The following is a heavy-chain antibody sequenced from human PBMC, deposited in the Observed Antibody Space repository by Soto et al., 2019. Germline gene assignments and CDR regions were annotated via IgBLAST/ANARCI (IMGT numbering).Heavy chain of an antibody. Sequence: LRLSCAASGFTFSNYTMHWVRQAPGKGLEWVALISYDEIDKYYADAVKGRFTISRDNSKNTLYLQMDSLRAEDTAVYYCAGRSGSSDYWGQGTLVTVSS. CDR3: AGRSGSSDY. D-gene: IGHD3-10*01. CDR2: ISYDEIDK. CDR1: GFTFSNYT. J-gene: IGHJ4*02. V-gene: IGHV3-30*04.